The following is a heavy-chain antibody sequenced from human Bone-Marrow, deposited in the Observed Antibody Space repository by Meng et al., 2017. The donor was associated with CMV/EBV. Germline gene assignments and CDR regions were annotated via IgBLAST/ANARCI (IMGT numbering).Heavy chain of an antibody. Sequence: VPGASIGSTPYYWRWIRQPPGKGLEWIATVYYSGSADYNPSLKSRVTISVDSPKNQVSLKVTSVTATDTAVYYCARHVGARDWFDPWGPGTLVTVSS. CDR3: ARHVGARDWFDP. CDR2: VYYSGSA. D-gene: IGHD1-26*01. V-gene: IGHV4-39*01. J-gene: IGHJ5*02. CDR1: GASIGSTPYY.